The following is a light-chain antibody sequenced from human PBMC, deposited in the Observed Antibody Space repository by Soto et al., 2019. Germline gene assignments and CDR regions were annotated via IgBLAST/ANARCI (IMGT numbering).Light chain of an antibody. CDR1: QDLDKW. J-gene: IGKJ1*01. CDR3: QHYSSYWT. CDR2: KSS. Sequence: LMSQSPSSLSASVGDRVTITCRASQDLDKWLAWYQQKPGKAPNLLIYKSSTLGEGVPSRFSGFGSGTEYILTISYRQPDDGGIYYCQHYSSYWTFGQGTMVQIK. V-gene: IGKV1-5*03.